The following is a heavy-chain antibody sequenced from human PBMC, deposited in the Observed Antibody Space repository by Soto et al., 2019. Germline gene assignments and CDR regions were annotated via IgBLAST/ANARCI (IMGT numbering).Heavy chain of an antibody. D-gene: IGHD6-6*01. CDR2: IIPIFGTA. V-gene: IGHV1-69*01. Sequence: QVQLVQSGAEVQKPGSSVKVSCKASGGTFSSYAISWVRQAPGQGRAWMGGIIPIFGTANYAQKFQGRVTITADESTSTAYMELSSLRSEDTAVYYCAKVESIAGPGGYYYYGMDVWGQGTTVTVSS. CDR3: AKVESIAGPGGYYYYGMDV. J-gene: IGHJ6*02. CDR1: GGTFSSYA.